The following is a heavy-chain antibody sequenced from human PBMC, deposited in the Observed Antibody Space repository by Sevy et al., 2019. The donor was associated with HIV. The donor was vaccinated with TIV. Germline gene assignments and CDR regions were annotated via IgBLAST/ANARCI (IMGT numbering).Heavy chain of an antibody. J-gene: IGHJ5*02. CDR1: GGSISSGGYY. V-gene: IGHV4-31*03. Sequence: SENLSLTCTVSGGSISSGGYYWSWIRQHPGNGLEWIGYIYYSGSTYYNPSLKSRVTISVDTSKNQFSLKLSSVTAADTAMYYCARAGVDILATSVNWFDPWGQGTVVTVSS. CDR3: ARAGVDILATSVNWFDP. CDR2: IYYSGST. D-gene: IGHD5-12*01.